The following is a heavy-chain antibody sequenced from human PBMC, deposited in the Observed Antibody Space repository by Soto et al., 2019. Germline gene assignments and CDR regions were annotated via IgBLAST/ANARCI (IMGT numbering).Heavy chain of an antibody. CDR3: VRQGIGALHGLVDV. CDR2: IYSNGGT. CDR1: GDSIGTYN. J-gene: IGHJ6*02. D-gene: IGHD1-26*01. Sequence: QVQLQASGPGLVKPSDTLSLTCTVSGDSIGTYNWGWIRQPPGKRLEWIGYIYSNGGTSYNPALKSRVPISADTSTKQSSLRLSSVTAADPAVYYCVRQGIGALHGLVDVWGQGTTVTVSS. V-gene: IGHV4-59*08.